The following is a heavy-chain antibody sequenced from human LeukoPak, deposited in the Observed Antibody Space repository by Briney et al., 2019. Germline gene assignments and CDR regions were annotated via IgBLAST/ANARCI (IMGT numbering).Heavy chain of an antibody. CDR3: ARVAGYGDRPSFDY. Sequence: SETLSLTCTVSGGSISSGDYYWSWIRQPPGKGLEWIGYIYYSGSTYYNPSLKSRVTISVYTSKNQFSLKLSSVTAADTAVYYCARVAGYGDRPSFDYWGQGTLVTVSS. D-gene: IGHD4-17*01. CDR2: IYYSGST. CDR1: GGSISSGDYY. V-gene: IGHV4-30-4*01. J-gene: IGHJ4*02.